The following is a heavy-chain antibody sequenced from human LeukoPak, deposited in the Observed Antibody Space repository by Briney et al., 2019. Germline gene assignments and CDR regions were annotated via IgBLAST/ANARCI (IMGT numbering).Heavy chain of an antibody. CDR1: GYTFTSYG. CDR2: ISAYNGNT. J-gene: IGHJ3*02. V-gene: IGHV1-18*01. CDR3: ARVLFTEEDAFDI. Sequence: ASVKVSCKASGYTFTSYGISWVRQAPGQGLEWMGWISAYNGNTNYAQKLQGRVTMTTDTSTSTAYMELSSLRSEDTAVYYCARVLFTEEDAFDIWGQGTMVTVSS.